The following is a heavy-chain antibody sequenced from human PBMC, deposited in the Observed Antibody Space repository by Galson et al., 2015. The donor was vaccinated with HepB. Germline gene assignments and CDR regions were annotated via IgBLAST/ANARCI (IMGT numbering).Heavy chain of an antibody. CDR1: GYSFTSYW. J-gene: IGHJ4*02. Sequence: QSGAEVKKPGESLKISCKGSGYSFTSYWIGWVRQMPGKGLEWMGIIYPGDSDTRYSPSFQGQVTISADKSISTAHLQWSSLKGSDSAMYYCARPRVGATVYFDYWGQGTLVTVSS. D-gene: IGHD1-26*01. V-gene: IGHV5-51*03. CDR3: ARPRVGATVYFDY. CDR2: IYPGDSDT.